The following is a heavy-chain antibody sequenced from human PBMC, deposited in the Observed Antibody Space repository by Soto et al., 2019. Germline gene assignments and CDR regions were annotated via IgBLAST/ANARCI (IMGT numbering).Heavy chain of an antibody. Sequence: QVQLQESGPGLVKPSETLSLTCTVSGGSISSYYWSWIRQPPGKGLEWIGYIYYSGNTHYNPSLQSRVPISVATSKDQFSLHLSSVTAADTAVYYCARGQGGTYHRTAPFDYWGQGTLVTVSS. CDR2: IYYSGNT. CDR1: GGSISSYY. CDR3: ARGQGGTYHRTAPFDY. J-gene: IGHJ4*02. V-gene: IGHV4-59*01. D-gene: IGHD1-26*01.